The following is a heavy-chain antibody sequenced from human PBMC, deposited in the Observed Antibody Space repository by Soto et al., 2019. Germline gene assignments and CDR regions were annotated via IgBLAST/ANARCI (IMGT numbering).Heavy chain of an antibody. V-gene: IGHV4-30-2*06. CDR1: GDSISSGGFP. CDR3: ARDSYAMSSFALDV. CDR2: VYRTGAT. D-gene: IGHD2-2*01. Sequence: QLQLQESGSGLVETAQTLSLTCIVSGDSISSGGFPWTWIRQSTGKGLEWIGYVYRTGATSYNPSLESRASISVGTSRTQFSLKLMSVTPADSAVYFCARDSYAMSSFALDVWGRGTAVTVSS. J-gene: IGHJ6*02.